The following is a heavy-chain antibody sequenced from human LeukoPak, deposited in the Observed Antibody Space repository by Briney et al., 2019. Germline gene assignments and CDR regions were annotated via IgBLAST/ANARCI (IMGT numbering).Heavy chain of an antibody. V-gene: IGHV1-69*13. CDR1: GGTFSSYA. CDR2: IIPIFGTA. Sequence: GASVKVSCKASGGTFSSYAISWVRQAPGQGLGWMGGIIPIFGTANYAQKFQGRVTITADESTSTAYMELSSLRSEDTAAYYCARDRENDFWSGYPDYYYMDVWGKGTTVTVSS. CDR3: ARDRENDFWSGYPDYYYMDV. D-gene: IGHD3-3*01. J-gene: IGHJ6*03.